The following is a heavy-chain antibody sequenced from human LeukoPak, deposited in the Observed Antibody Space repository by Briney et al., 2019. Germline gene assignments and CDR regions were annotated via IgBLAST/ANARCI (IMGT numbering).Heavy chain of an antibody. CDR3: AGAPNPTFFDY. J-gene: IGHJ4*02. CDR1: GGSVSSDSYY. CDR2: ISYSGTT. V-gene: IGHV4-61*01. Sequence: PSETLSLTCTVFGGSVSSDSYYWSWIRQPPGKGLEWIGHISYSGTTNYNPSLRSRVIISIDISQNQFSLRLSSVTAADTAVYYCAGAPNPTFFDYWGQGPLATVSS.